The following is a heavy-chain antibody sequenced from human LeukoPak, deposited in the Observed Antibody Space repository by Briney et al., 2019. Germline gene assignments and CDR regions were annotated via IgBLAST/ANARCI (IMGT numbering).Heavy chain of an antibody. CDR2: ISYDGSNK. Sequence: GGSLRLSCAASGFTFNNYAMSWVRQAPGKGLEWVAVISYDGSNKYYADSVKGRFTISRDNSKNTLYLQMNSLRAEDTAVYYCAGGGSGWTYWGQGTLVTVSS. CDR1: GFTFNNYA. D-gene: IGHD6-19*01. J-gene: IGHJ4*02. V-gene: IGHV3-30*03. CDR3: AGGGSGWTY.